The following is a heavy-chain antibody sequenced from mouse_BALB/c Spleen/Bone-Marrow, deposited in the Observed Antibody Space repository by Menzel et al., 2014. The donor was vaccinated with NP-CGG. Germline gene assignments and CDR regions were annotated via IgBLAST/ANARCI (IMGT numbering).Heavy chain of an antibody. CDR3: ESRGEYFDV. CDR2: IYPYNGVS. CDR1: GYSFTGYY. Sequence: EVKVVESGPELVKPGASVKISCKASGYSFTGYYMHWVKRSRGNSLDWIGYIYPYNGVSSYNQKFKGKATLTVDKSSSAAYMELRSLTSDDSAVYYCESRGEYFDVWGAGTTVTVSS. J-gene: IGHJ1*01. V-gene: IGHV1-31*01.